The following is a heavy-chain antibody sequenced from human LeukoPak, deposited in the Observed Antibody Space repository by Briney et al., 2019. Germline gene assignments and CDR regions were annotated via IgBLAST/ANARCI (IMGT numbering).Heavy chain of an antibody. CDR1: RFPFSSYW. CDR3: SRGLVWYYHDSSTYPDS. CDR2: INGDGSIT. J-gene: IGHJ4*02. Sequence: QTGGSLRLSCAASRFPFSSYWMHWVRQAPGKGLVWVSRINGDGSITTYADSVKGRFTISRDNAKNMLYLQLDSLTAEDTAVYYCSRGLVWYYHDSSTYPDSWGQGTLVTVSS. V-gene: IGHV3-74*01. D-gene: IGHD3-22*01.